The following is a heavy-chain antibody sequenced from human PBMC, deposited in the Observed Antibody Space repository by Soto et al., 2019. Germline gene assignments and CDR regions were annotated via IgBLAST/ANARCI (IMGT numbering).Heavy chain of an antibody. D-gene: IGHD6-6*01. CDR3: ARESGIAARGRYYYYYGMDV. J-gene: IGHJ6*02. V-gene: IGHV3-53*01. CDR2: IYSGGST. CDR1: GFTVSSNY. Sequence: PGGSLRLSCAASGFTVSSNYMSWVRQAPGKGLEWVSVIYSGGSTYYADSVKGRFTISRDNSKNTLYLQMNSLRAEDTAVYYCARESGIAARGRYYYYYGMDVWGQGTTVTVSS.